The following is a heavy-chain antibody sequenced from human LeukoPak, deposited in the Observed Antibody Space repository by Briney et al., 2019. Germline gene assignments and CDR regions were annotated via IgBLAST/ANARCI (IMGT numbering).Heavy chain of an antibody. CDR3: ATLSVASSFYY. CDR1: SPSVSVSE. J-gene: IGHJ4*02. CDR2: ISSSGGSR. Sequence: GRCLSPACSPASPSVSVSEIYWVREDRRNWLECDLYISSSGGSRYYADSVKSRLTISRDNAKNSLYLQMNSLRAEDTAVYYCATLSVASSFYYWGQGTLVTVSS. D-gene: IGHD6-19*01. V-gene: IGHV3-48*03.